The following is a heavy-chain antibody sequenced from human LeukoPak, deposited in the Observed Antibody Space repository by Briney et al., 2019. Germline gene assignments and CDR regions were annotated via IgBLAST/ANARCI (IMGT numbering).Heavy chain of an antibody. Sequence: ASVKVSCKASGYTFTDFYTHWVRHAPGQGLEWMGWVRPNNGATKYAEKFQGRVTMTRDTSTNTAHMELSSLRSDDTAEYYCARDLEASPGYEGADALDIWGQGTMVTVSS. J-gene: IGHJ3*02. CDR1: GYTFTDFY. CDR2: VRPNNGAT. CDR3: ARDLEASPGYEGADALDI. V-gene: IGHV1-2*02. D-gene: IGHD5-12*01.